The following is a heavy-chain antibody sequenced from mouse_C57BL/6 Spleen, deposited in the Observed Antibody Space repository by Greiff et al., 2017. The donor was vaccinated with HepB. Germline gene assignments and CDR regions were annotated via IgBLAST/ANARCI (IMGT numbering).Heavy chain of an antibody. CDR1: GYTFTSYW. CDR2: IDPSDSYT. CDR3: ADDYDGAWFAY. V-gene: IGHV1-59*01. D-gene: IGHD2-4*01. J-gene: IGHJ3*01. Sequence: QVQLQQPGAELVRPGTSVKLSCKASGYTFTSYWMHWVKQRPGQGLEWIGVIDPSDSYTNYNQKFEGKATLTVDTSSSTAYMQLSSLTSEDSAVYYCADDYDGAWFAYWGQGTLVTVSA.